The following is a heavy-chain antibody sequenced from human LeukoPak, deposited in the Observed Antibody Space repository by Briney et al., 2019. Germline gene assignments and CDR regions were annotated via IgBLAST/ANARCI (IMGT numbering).Heavy chain of an antibody. J-gene: IGHJ4*02. CDR2: VSAYNGNT. V-gene: IGHV1-18*01. D-gene: IGHD6-19*01. CDR1: GYTFTSYG. Sequence: ASVKVSCKASGYTFTSYGISWVRQAPGQGLEWMGWVSAYNGNTNYAQKLQGRATMTPDTSTSTAYMELRSLRSDDTAVYYCAGDSPVSIAVAGTPFDYWGQGTLVTVSS. CDR3: AGDSPVSIAVAGTPFDY.